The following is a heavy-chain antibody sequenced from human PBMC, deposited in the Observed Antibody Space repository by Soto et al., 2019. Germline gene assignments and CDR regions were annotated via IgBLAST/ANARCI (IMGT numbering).Heavy chain of an antibody. J-gene: IGHJ6*02. CDR1: GYTFTGYY. V-gene: IGHV1-2*04. CDR3: AREGYDEVRGVSTYYYYGMEV. CDR2: INPNSGGT. D-gene: IGHD3-10*01. Sequence: APVKLSCKASGYTFTGYYMHWVRQTPGQGLEWMGWINPNSGGTNYAQKFQGWVTMTRDTSISTAYMELSRLRSDDTAVYYCAREGYDEVRGVSTYYYYGMEVWGQGTTVTVSS.